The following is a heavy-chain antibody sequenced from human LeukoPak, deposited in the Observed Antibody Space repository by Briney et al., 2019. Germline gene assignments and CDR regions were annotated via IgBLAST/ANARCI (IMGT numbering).Heavy chain of an antibody. CDR2: INPNSGGT. J-gene: IGHJ4*02. CDR3: ANSIAVAELDY. V-gene: IGHV1-2*06. D-gene: IGHD6-19*01. CDR1: GYTFTGYY. Sequence: ATVKVSCKASGYTFTGYYMHWVRQAPGQGLGWMGRINPNSGGTNYAQKFQGRVTMTRDTSISTAYMELSRLRSDDTAVYYCANSIAVAELDYWGQGTLVTVSS.